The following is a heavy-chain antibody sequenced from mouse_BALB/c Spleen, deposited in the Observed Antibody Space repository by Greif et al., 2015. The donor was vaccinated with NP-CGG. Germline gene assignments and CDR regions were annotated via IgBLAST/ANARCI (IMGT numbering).Heavy chain of an antibody. CDR1: GYTFTVYY. Sequence: QVQLQQSGPELVKPGASVQISCKSSGYTFTVYYLTWVNQKPGQGLEWIGWIYPGSGNTKYNEKFKGKATLTVDTSSSTAYMQGSSLTAEDTAVYFCARRTGTEAMDYWGQGISVTVSS. D-gene: IGHD4-1*01. V-gene: IGHV1-84*02. CDR3: ARRTGTEAMDY. CDR2: IYPGSGNT. J-gene: IGHJ4*01.